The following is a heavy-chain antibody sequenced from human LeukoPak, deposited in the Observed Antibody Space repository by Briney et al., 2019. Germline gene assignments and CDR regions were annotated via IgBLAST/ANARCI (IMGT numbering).Heavy chain of an antibody. CDR1: GFTFSSYG. Sequence: GGSLRLSCAASGFTFSSYGMHWVRQAPGKGLEWVAFIRYDGSNKYYADSVKGRFTISRDNSKNTLYLQMNSLRAEDTAVYYCAKVMIVGRRITIFGSPPRNWFDPWGQGTLVTVSS. CDR3: AKVMIVGRRITIFGSPPRNWFDP. V-gene: IGHV3-30*02. J-gene: IGHJ5*02. CDR2: IRYDGSNK. D-gene: IGHD3-3*01.